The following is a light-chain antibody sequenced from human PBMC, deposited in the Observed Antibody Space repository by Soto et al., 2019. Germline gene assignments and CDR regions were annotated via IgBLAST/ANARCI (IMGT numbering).Light chain of an antibody. V-gene: IGLV2-14*01. Sequence: SALTQPASVSGSPGQSITISCTGTSSVIGDYNYVSWYQQRPEKAPELMIYGVNNRPPGVSNRFSGSKSGNTASLTISGLQAEDEADYYCSSYTSSITYVFGTGTKVTVL. CDR1: SSVIGDYNY. CDR3: SSYTSSITYV. J-gene: IGLJ1*01. CDR2: GVN.